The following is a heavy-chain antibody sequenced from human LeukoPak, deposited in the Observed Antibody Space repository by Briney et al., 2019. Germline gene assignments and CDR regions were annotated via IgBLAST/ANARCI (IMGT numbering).Heavy chain of an antibody. Sequence: ASVKVSCKASGYTFTSYDINWVRQATGQGLEWMGWMNPNSDNTGYAQKFQGRVTMTRNTSISTAYMELSSLRSEDTAVYYCARASYDSSDYEYFQHWGQGTLVTVSS. V-gene: IGHV1-8*01. CDR2: MNPNSDNT. CDR1: GYTFTSYD. CDR3: ARASYDSSDYEYFQH. J-gene: IGHJ1*01. D-gene: IGHD3-22*01.